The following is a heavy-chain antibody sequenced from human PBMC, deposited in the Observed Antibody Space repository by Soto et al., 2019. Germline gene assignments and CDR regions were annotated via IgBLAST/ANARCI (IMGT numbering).Heavy chain of an antibody. J-gene: IGHJ6*02. Sequence: QVQLQESGPGLVKPSQTLSLTCTVSGGSISSGGYYWSWIRQHPGKGLEWIGYIYYSGSTYYNPSLESRLTISVDTSKNQFSLKLSSVTAADTAVYYCAWVSDGNPSTGGHYSYFGMDVWGQGTTVTVSS. V-gene: IGHV4-31*03. CDR3: AWVSDGNPSTGGHYSYFGMDV. CDR2: IYYSGST. D-gene: IGHD4-17*01. CDR1: GGSISSGGYY.